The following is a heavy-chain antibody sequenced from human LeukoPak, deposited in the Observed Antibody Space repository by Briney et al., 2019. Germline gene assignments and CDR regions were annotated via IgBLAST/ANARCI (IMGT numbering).Heavy chain of an antibody. D-gene: IGHD6-19*01. CDR2: INPSGGST. J-gene: IGHJ4*02. V-gene: IGHV1-46*01. CDR1: GYTFTSYY. Sequence: ASVKVSCKASGYTFTSYYMHWVRQAPGQGHEWMGIINPSGGSTSYAQKFQGRVTMTRDTSTSTVYIELSSLRSEDTAVYYCGRTSMAVYYFDYWGQGTLVTVSS. CDR3: GRTSMAVYYFDY.